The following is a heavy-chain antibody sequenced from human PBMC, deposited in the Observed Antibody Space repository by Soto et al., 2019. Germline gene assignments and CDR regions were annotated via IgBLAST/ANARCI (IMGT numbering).Heavy chain of an antibody. CDR2: INPGYPAGRST. CDR3: AREAIVAGATTGMDV. CDR1: VYTHTTFL. V-gene: IGHV1-46*01. J-gene: IGHJ6*02. D-gene: IGHD1-26*01. Sequence: AWVKVSRKASVYTHTTFLIHCVRLAPGHVLEWMGVINPGYPAGRSTTYAQKFQGRVTMTTDTSTSTVYMELSRLRSDDTAVYYCAREAIVAGATTGMDVWGQGTTVTVSS.